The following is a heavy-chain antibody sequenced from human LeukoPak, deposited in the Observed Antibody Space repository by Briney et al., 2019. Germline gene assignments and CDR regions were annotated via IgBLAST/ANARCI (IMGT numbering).Heavy chain of an antibody. CDR3: ARALWFGDLSDY. V-gene: IGHV1-2*02. Sequence: ASVKVSCKASGYTFTGYYMHWVRQAPGQGLEWMGWINPNSGGTNYAQKFQGRVTMTRDTSISTAYMELSRLRSDDTAVYYCARALWFGDLSDYWGQGTPVTVSS. CDR2: INPNSGGT. J-gene: IGHJ4*02. CDR1: GYTFTGYY. D-gene: IGHD3-10*01.